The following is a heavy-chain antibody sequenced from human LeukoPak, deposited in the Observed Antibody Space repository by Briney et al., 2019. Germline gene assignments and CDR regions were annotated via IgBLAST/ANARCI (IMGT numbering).Heavy chain of an antibody. Sequence: KASETLSLTCAVSGVSISSGGYSWSWIRQPPGKGLEWIGYIYHSGSTYYNPSLKSRVTISVDRSKNQFSLKLSSVTAADTAVYYCARVRRGAVVTIFDYWGQGTLVTVSS. D-gene: IGHD4-23*01. CDR1: GVSISSGGYS. V-gene: IGHV4-30-2*01. J-gene: IGHJ4*02. CDR2: IYHSGST. CDR3: ARVRRGAVVTIFDY.